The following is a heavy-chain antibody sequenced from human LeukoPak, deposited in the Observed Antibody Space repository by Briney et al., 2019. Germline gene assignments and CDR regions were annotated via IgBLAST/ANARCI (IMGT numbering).Heavy chain of an antibody. V-gene: IGHV4-39*07. J-gene: IGHJ4*02. Sequence: SETLSLTCTVSGGSISSSSYYWGWIRQPPGKGLEWIVSIYYSGSTYYNPSLKSRVTISVDTSKNQFSLKLSSVTAADTAVYYCARDLRFLEWLFSHTPLLSGNYFDYWGQGTLVTVSS. CDR3: ARDLRFLEWLFSHTPLLSGNYFDY. CDR2: IYYSGST. D-gene: IGHD3-3*01. CDR1: GGSISSSSYY.